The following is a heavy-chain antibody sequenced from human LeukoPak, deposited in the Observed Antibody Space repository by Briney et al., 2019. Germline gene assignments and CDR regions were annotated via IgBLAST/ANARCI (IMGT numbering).Heavy chain of an antibody. J-gene: IGHJ5*02. Sequence: SETLSLTCTVSGGSVSSGSYYWSWIRQPPGKGLEWIGYIYYSGSTNYNPSLKSRVTISVDTSKNQFSLKLSSVTAADTAVYYCARDTLSQGFDPWGQGTLVTVSS. V-gene: IGHV4-61*01. CDR2: IYYSGST. CDR1: GGSVSSGSYY. D-gene: IGHD3-16*01. CDR3: ARDTLSQGFDP.